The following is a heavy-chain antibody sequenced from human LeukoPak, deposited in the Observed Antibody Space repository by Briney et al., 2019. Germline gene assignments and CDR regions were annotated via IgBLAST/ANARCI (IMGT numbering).Heavy chain of an antibody. CDR1: GGSFSGYY. CDR2: INHSGST. V-gene: IGHV4-34*01. J-gene: IGHJ6*03. CDR3: ARGHHDYDILTDYYYYYYYMDV. D-gene: IGHD3-9*01. Sequence: SETLSLTCAVYGGSFSGYYWSWIRQPPGKGLEWIGEINHSGSTNYNPSLKSRVTISVDTSKNQFSLKLSSVTAADTAVYYCARGHHDYDILTDYYYYYYYMDVWGRGTAVTVSS.